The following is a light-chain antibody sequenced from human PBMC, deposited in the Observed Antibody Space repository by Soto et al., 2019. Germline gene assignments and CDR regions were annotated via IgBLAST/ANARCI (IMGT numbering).Light chain of an antibody. CDR2: VAS. Sequence: DIKMTQSPSTLSAFVGDRVAITCQASQGISSYLAWYQRTPGKAPKLLIFVASTLQSGVPSRFSGSASGTEYTLTISSLQPEDFATYYCQQLNSYPITFGQRTRLEI. CDR3: QQLNSYPIT. V-gene: IGKV1-9*01. J-gene: IGKJ5*01. CDR1: QGISSY.